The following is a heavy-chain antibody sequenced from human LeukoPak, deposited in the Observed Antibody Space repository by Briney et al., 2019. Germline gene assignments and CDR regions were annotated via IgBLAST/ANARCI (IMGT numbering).Heavy chain of an antibody. CDR1: GYSISSGYY. Sequence: KPSETLSLTCTVSGYSISSGYYWGWIRQPPGKGLEWIGSIYHSGSTYYNPSLKSRVTISVDTSKNQFSLKLSSVTAADTAVYYCAREGDSNSVGWFDPWGQGTLVTVSS. D-gene: IGHD6-13*01. V-gene: IGHV4-38-2*02. CDR3: AREGDSNSVGWFDP. J-gene: IGHJ5*02. CDR2: IYHSGST.